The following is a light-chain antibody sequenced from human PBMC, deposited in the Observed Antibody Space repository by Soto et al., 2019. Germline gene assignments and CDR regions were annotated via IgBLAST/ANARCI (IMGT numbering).Light chain of an antibody. CDR2: GAS. V-gene: IGKV3-20*01. J-gene: IGKJ4*02. CDR1: QSVNNDY. CDR3: QQYGTSPLT. Sequence: ETVLTQSPGTLSLSPGERATLSCRATQSVNNDYLAWYQQRPGLAPRLLIFGASGRATGIPDRFSGSGYGTDFTLTISRLEPEDFAIYYCQQYGTSPLTVGGGTKVEIK.